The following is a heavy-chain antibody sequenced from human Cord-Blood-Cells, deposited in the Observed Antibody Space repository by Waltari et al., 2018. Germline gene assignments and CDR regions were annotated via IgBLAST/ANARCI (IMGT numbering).Heavy chain of an antibody. V-gene: IGHV4-34*01. D-gene: IGHD1-1*01. Sequence: QVQLQQWGAGLLKPSETLSLTCAVYGGSFSGYYWSCIRQPPGQGLEWSGESNHSGSNNYNPSLSSRVTISVDTSKNQCSLKLSSVTAADTAVYYCARKRVWNWYFDLWGRGTLVTVSS. CDR3: ARKRVWNWYFDL. CDR1: GGSFSGYY. J-gene: IGHJ2*01. CDR2: SNHSGSN.